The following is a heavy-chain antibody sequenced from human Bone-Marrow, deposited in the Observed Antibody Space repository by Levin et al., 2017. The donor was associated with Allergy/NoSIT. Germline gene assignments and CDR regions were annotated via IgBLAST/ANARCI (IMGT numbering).Heavy chain of an antibody. CDR3: AHSVRIVVVPDAPEKSYYYYMDV. V-gene: IGHV2-5*02. J-gene: IGHJ6*03. CDR2: IYWDDDK. D-gene: IGHD2-2*01. Sequence: SGPTLVKPTQTLTLTCTFSGFSLSTSGVGVGWIRQPPGKALEWLALIYWDDDKRYSPSLKSRLTITKDTSKNQVVLTMTNMDPVDTATYYCAHSVRIVVVPDAPEKSYYYYMDVWGKGTTVTVSS. CDR1: GFSLSTSGVG.